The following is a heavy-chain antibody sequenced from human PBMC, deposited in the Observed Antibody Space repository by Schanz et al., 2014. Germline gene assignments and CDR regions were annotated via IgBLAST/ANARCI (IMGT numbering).Heavy chain of an antibody. Sequence: EVQLVESGGVVVQPGGSLRLSCAASGFTFRVFAMNWVRQAPGKGLEWVSIITGSGATYYADSVKGRFTISRDNSKNTLYLQMNSLSAEDTAVYYCAKRNHDMQSLPLDYWGQGTLVIVSS. CDR1: GFTFRVFA. CDR3: AKRNHDMQSLPLDY. J-gene: IGHJ4*02. D-gene: IGHD3-9*01. V-gene: IGHV3-23*04. CDR2: ITGSGAT.